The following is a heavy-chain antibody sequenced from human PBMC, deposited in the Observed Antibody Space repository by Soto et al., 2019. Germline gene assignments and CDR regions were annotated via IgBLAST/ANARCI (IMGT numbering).Heavy chain of an antibody. J-gene: IGHJ3*02. V-gene: IGHV4-59*12. Sequence: SETLSLTCAVYGGSFSGYYWSWIRQPPGKGLEWIGYIYYSGSTNYNPSLKSRVTMSVDTSKNQFSLKLSSVTAADTAVYYCARVIGDYYDSSGYYLDAFDIWGQGTMVTVSS. CDR3: ARVIGDYYDSSGYYLDAFDI. CDR2: IYYSGST. D-gene: IGHD3-22*01. CDR1: GGSFSGYY.